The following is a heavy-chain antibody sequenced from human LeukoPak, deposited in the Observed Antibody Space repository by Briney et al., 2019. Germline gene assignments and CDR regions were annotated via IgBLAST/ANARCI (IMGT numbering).Heavy chain of an antibody. CDR1: GYSFTSYW. CDR2: IYPGDSDT. D-gene: IGHD2-2*01. J-gene: IGHJ6*04. V-gene: IGHV5-51*01. Sequence: GESRKISCKGSGYSFTSYWIGWVRQMPGKGLEWMGIIYPGDSDTRYSPSFQGQVTISADKSISTAYLQWSSLKASDTAMYYCARTPGYCSSTSCYHYYGMDVWGKGTTVTVSS. CDR3: ARTPGYCSSTSCYHYYGMDV.